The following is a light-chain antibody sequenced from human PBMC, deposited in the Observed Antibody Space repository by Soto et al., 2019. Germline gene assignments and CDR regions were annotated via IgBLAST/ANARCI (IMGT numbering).Light chain of an antibody. Sequence: QSALTQPASVSGSPGQSITISCTGTSSDVGGYNYVSWYQQHPGKARKLMIYEVSNRPSGVSNRFSGSKSGNTASLTISGLQAEDEADYYCSSYTTSSTVFGGGTELTVL. V-gene: IGLV2-14*01. J-gene: IGLJ3*02. CDR1: SSDVGGYNY. CDR2: EVS. CDR3: SSYTTSSTV.